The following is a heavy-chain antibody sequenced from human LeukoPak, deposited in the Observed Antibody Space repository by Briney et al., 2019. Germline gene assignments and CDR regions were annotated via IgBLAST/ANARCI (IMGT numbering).Heavy chain of an antibody. V-gene: IGHV3-30-3*01. Sequence: PGWSLRLSCAASGFTFSSYAMHWVRQAPGKGLEWVAVISYDGSNKYYADSVKGRFTISRDNSKNTLYLQMNSLRAEDTAVYYCARVRSKIVVVPAAYDYWGQGTLVTVSS. CDR3: ARVRSKIVVVPAAYDY. CDR2: ISYDGSNK. CDR1: GFTFSSYA. D-gene: IGHD2-2*01. J-gene: IGHJ4*02.